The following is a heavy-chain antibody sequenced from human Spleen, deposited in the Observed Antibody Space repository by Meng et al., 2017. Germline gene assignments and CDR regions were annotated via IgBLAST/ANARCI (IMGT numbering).Heavy chain of an antibody. D-gene: IGHD4-11*01. Sequence: QGQLQQGGAGLLKPSETLSLTCVVSGGSFSDYYWSWTRQPPGKGLEWIGEINHRGNTNYNSFLESRVTISVDTSQNSLSLKLSSVTAADSAVYYCARGPTTVAHDFDYWGQGTLVTVSS. V-gene: IGHV4-34*01. CDR2: INHRGNT. CDR1: GGSFSDYY. J-gene: IGHJ4*02. CDR3: ARGPTTVAHDFDY.